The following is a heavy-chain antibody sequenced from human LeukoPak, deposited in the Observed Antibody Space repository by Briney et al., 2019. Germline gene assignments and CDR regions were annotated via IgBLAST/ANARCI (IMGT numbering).Heavy chain of an antibody. Sequence: PSETLSPTCTVSGGSISSYSWNWIRQPPGKGLEWIGYIYYSGSTNYNPSLKSRVTISLGTSKTQFSLKLSSVTAADTALYYCATAGWYCSTTSCNDEHWGQGTLVSVSS. D-gene: IGHD2-2*01. J-gene: IGHJ1*01. CDR2: IYYSGST. CDR3: ATAGWYCSTTSCNDEH. CDR1: GGSISSYS. V-gene: IGHV4-59*01.